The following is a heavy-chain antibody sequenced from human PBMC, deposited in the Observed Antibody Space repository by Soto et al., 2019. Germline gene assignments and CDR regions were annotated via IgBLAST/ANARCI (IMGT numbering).Heavy chain of an antibody. V-gene: IGHV3-23*01. CDR3: ARGGLSYHYGMDV. J-gene: IGHJ6*02. CDR1: GFIFSNYA. Sequence: GGSLRLSCAASGFIFSNYAMNWVRQAPGKGLEWVSGISGGGGSTYYADSVKGRLTISRDNSKNTLYLQMNSLRSEDTAVYYCARGGLSYHYGMDVWGQGTTVTVSS. CDR2: ISGGGGST.